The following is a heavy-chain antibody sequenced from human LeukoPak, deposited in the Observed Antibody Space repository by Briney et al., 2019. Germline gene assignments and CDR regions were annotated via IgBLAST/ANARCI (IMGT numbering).Heavy chain of an antibody. CDR3: ARVVPASRDTSDI. CDR2: INPSGGST. D-gene: IGHD2-2*01. V-gene: IGHV1-46*01. J-gene: IGHJ3*02. Sequence: ASVKVSCKASGYTFTSYYMHWVRQAPGQGLEWMGIINPSGGSTSYAQKFQGRVTMTRDTSISTAYMELSRLRSDDTAVYYCARVVPASRDTSDIWGQGTMVTVSS. CDR1: GYTFTSYY.